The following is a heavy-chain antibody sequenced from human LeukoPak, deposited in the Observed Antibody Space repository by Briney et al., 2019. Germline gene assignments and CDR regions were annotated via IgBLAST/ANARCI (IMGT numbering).Heavy chain of an antibody. CDR2: INHSGST. J-gene: IGHJ5*02. CDR3: ARERAAAFDP. D-gene: IGHD6-13*01. Sequence: SETLSLTCAVYGGSFSGYYWSWIRQPPGKGLEWIGEINHSGSTNYNPSLKSRVTISVDTSKNQFSLKLSSVTAADTAVYYCARERAAAFDPWGQGTLVTVSS. CDR1: GGSFSGYY. V-gene: IGHV4-34*01.